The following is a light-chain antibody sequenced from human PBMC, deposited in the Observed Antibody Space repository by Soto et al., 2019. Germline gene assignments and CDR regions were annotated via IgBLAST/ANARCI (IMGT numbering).Light chain of an antibody. V-gene: IGLV2-23*01. CDR3: CSYAGSGTLV. CDR1: SSDVGSYNL. Sequence: QSALTQPASVSGSPGQSITISCTGTSSDVGSYNLVSWYQQHPGKAPKLMIYERSKRPSGVSNRFSGSKSGNTASLTISGLQAEDEADYYCCSYAGSGTLVFSGGTKLTVL. CDR2: ERS. J-gene: IGLJ2*01.